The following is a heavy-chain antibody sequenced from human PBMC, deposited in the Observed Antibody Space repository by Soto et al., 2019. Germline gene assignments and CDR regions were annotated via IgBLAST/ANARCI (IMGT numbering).Heavy chain of an antibody. CDR2: ISYDGSNK. V-gene: IGHV3-30*18. CDR3: AKDVVAGTEVENFDY. CDR1: GFTFSSYG. Sequence: QVQLVESGGGVVQPGRSLRLSCAASGFTFSSYGMHWVRQAPGKGLEWVAVISYDGSNKYYADSVKGRFTISRDNSKNTLSLQMNSLRAEDTAVYYCAKDVVAGTEVENFDYWGQGTLVTVSS. D-gene: IGHD6-19*01. J-gene: IGHJ4*02.